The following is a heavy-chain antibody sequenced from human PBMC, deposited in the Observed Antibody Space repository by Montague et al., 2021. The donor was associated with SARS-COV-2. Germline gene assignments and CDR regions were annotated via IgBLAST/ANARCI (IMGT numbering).Heavy chain of an antibody. CDR2: IYHSGST. Sequence: SETLSLTCAVSGGSISSSSWWSWVRQPPGKGLEWIGEIYHSGSTNYNPSLKSRVTISVDKSKNQFSLKLSSVTAADTAVYYCARRPLGYYYYGMDVWGQGTTVTVSS. V-gene: IGHV4-4*02. CDR1: GGSISSSSW. CDR3: ARRPLGYYYYGMDV. J-gene: IGHJ6*02.